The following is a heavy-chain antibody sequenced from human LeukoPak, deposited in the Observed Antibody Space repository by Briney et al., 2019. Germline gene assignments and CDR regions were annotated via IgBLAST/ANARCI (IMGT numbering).Heavy chain of an antibody. CDR3: ARDRLPHYYFDY. V-gene: IGHV3-33*01. CDR1: GFTFSSYG. Sequence: PGGSLRLSCAASGFTFSSYGMHWVRQAPGEGLEWVAVIWYDGSNKYYADSVKGRFTISRDNSKNTLYLQMNSLRAEDTAVYYCARDRLPHYYFDYWGQGTLVTVSS. J-gene: IGHJ4*02. CDR2: IWYDGSNK.